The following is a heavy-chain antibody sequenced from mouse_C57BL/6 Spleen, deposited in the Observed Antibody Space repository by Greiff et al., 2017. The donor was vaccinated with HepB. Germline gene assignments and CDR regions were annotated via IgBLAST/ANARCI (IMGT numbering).Heavy chain of an antibody. CDR2: INPNNGGT. J-gene: IGHJ4*01. CDR3: ARGDPTWYSSSPYYAMDY. D-gene: IGHD1-1*01. Sequence: VQLKESGPELVKPGASVKIPCKASGYTFTDYNMDWVKQSHGKSLEWIGDINPNNGGTIYNQKFKGKATLTVDKSSSTAYMELRSLTSEDTAVYYCARGDPTWYSSSPYYAMDYWGQGTSVTVSS. CDR1: GYTFTDYN. V-gene: IGHV1-18*01.